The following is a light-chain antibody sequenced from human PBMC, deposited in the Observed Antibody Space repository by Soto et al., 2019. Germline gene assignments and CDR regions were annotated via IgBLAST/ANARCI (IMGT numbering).Light chain of an antibody. Sequence: DIQLTQSPSFLSASVGDRVTITCRASQGISNYLAWYQQKPGKAPKLLIYAASTLQSEVPSRFSGSRSGTEFTLTISSLQPEDFATYYCQQLNGYFAITFGQGTRLEIK. CDR3: QQLNGYFAIT. J-gene: IGKJ5*01. CDR2: AAS. CDR1: QGISNY. V-gene: IGKV1-9*01.